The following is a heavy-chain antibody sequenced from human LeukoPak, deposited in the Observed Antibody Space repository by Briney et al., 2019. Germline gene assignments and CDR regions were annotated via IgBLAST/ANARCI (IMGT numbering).Heavy chain of an antibody. CDR3: ARENRFAFDI. J-gene: IGHJ3*02. CDR1: GGSFSGYY. Sequence: SETLSLTCAVYGGSFSGYYWSWIRQPPGKGLEWIGEINHSGSTNYNPSLKSRVTILVDTSKNQFSLKLSSVTAADTAVYYCARENRFAFDIWGQGTMVTVSS. V-gene: IGHV4-34*01. CDR2: INHSGST. D-gene: IGHD1-14*01.